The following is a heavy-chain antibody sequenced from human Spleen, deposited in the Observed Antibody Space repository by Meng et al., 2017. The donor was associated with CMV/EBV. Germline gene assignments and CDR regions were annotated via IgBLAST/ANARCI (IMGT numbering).Heavy chain of an antibody. CDR1: GYSISLGFY. CDR3: ARIAAAGTRGGMDV. V-gene: IGHV4-38-2*02. Sequence: GSLRLSCTVSGYSISLGFYWGWIRQPPGKGLEWIGTIYHSGSTYYNPSLKSRVAISVDTSKNQFSLNLSSVTAADTAVYYCARIAAAGTRGGMDVWGQGTTVTVSS. J-gene: IGHJ6*02. D-gene: IGHD6-13*01. CDR2: IYHSGST.